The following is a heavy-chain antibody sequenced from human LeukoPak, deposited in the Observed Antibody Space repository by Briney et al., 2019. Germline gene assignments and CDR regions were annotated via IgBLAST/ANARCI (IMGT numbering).Heavy chain of an antibody. CDR2: IYYSGST. CDR1: GGSISSYY. Sequence: PSETLSLTCTVSGGSISSYYWSWIRQPPGKGLEWIGYIYYSGSTYYNPSLKSRVTISVDTSKNQFSLKLSSVTAADTAVYYCARELIDRGMDVWGQGTTVTVSS. J-gene: IGHJ6*02. CDR3: ARELIDRGMDV. V-gene: IGHV4-30-4*08. D-gene: IGHD1-1*01.